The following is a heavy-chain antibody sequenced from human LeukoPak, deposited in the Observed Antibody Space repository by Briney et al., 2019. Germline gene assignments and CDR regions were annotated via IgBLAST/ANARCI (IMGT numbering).Heavy chain of an antibody. Sequence: SETLSLTCAVSGDSISSSKWWSWVRPPPGNGLEWIGEIYYSGSTYYNPSLKSRVTISVDTSKNQFSLKLSSVTAADTAVYFCARQPTWSGYVQPFDYWGQGTLVTVSS. D-gene: IGHD3-3*01. CDR1: GDSISSSKW. CDR2: IYYSGST. CDR3: ARQPTWSGYVQPFDY. V-gene: IGHV4-4*02. J-gene: IGHJ4*02.